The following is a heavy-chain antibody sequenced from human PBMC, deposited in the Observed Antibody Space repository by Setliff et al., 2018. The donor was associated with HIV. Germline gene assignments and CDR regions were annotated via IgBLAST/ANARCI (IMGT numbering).Heavy chain of an antibody. Sequence: PSETLSLTCTVSGGSISSGSYYWSWIRQPAGTGLEWIGRIYTSGGTNYNPSLTSRVTISADTSKNQVSLKLTSVTAADSAVYYCARKDWTVAALEYWGQGTLVTVSS. D-gene: IGHD1-1*01. CDR1: GGSISSGSYY. CDR3: ARKDWTVAALEY. CDR2: IYTSGGT. V-gene: IGHV4-61*02. J-gene: IGHJ4*02.